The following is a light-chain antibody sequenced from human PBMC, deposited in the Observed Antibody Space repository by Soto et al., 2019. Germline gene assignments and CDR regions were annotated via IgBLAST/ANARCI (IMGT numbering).Light chain of an antibody. J-gene: IGKJ2*01. CDR1: QSVSSN. V-gene: IGKV3-15*01. Sequence: EIVMTQSPVTLSVSPGERATLSCRASQSVSSNLAWYQQKPGQAPRLLIHGASTRATGIPARFSGSGSGSAFTLTISSLQSEDFAVYYCQQYNNWPPVTFGQGTKLEIK. CDR3: QQYNNWPPVT. CDR2: GAS.